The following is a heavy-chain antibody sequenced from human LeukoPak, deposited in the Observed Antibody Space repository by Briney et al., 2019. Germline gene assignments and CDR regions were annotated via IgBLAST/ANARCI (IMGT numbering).Heavy chain of an antibody. Sequence: GGSLRLSCTASGFTFGDYAMSWVRQAPGKGLEWVGFIRSKAYGGTTECAASVKGRFTISRDDSKSIAYLQMNSLKTEDTAVYYCTRNGTSPTYNYGSGSYFNYWGQGTLVSVSS. J-gene: IGHJ4*02. CDR3: TRNGTSPTYNYGSGSYFNY. D-gene: IGHD3-10*01. V-gene: IGHV3-49*04. CDR2: IRSKAYGGTT. CDR1: GFTFGDYA.